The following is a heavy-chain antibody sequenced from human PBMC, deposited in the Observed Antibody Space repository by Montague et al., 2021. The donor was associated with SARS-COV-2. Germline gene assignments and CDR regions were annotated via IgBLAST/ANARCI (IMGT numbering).Heavy chain of an antibody. D-gene: IGHD6-19*01. V-gene: IGHV4-61*02. CDR1: GGSISSGCYY. Sequence: TLSLTCTVSGGSISSGCYYWSWIRQPAGMGLVWIGRFSISASSNSSPSLKSRVTIYVDTSKNQFSLKLSSVTAADTAVYYCARDIAVAGLFDYWGQGTLVTVSS. CDR2: FSISASS. CDR3: ARDIAVAGLFDY. J-gene: IGHJ4*02.